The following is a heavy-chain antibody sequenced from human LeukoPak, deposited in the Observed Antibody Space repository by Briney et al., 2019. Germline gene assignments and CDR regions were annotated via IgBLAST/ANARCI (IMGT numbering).Heavy chain of an antibody. Sequence: GGSLRLSCAASGFTFSSYWMYWVRQAPGKGLEWVASIKRDESEKYYGDSVKGRFAVSRDNAKNSLFLQMNSLRAEDTAVYYCAREGGDMDVWGQGTTVTVSS. CDR1: GFTFSSYW. CDR3: AREGGDMDV. J-gene: IGHJ6*02. D-gene: IGHD3-16*01. V-gene: IGHV3-7*01. CDR2: IKRDESEK.